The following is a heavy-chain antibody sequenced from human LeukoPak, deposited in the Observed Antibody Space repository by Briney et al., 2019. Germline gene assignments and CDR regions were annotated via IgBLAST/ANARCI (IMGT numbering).Heavy chain of an antibody. CDR1: GFTFSSYS. J-gene: IGHJ4*02. V-gene: IGHV3-48*01. CDR3: AKDSPTIRSSSWLHYFDN. D-gene: IGHD6-13*01. Sequence: GGSLRLSCEASGFTFSSYSMNWVRQAPGKGLEWISYISTSTTTIYYANSVKGRFTISRDNAKKSLYLQMNSLRVEDTGVYYCAKDSPTIRSSSWLHYFDNWGQGTLVTVSS. CDR2: ISTSTTTI.